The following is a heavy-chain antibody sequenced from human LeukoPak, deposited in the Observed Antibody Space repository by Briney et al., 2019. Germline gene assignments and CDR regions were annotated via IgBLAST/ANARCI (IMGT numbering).Heavy chain of an antibody. CDR3: AGVCSSTSCYTASDAFDI. V-gene: IGHV1-2*02. Sequence: ASVKVSCKASGYTFTGYYMHWVRQAPGQGLEWMGWINPNSGAANYAQKFQGRVTMTRDTSISTAYMELSRLRSDDTAVYYCAGVCSSTSCYTASDAFDIWGQGAMVTVSS. CDR1: GYTFTGYY. J-gene: IGHJ3*02. CDR2: INPNSGAA. D-gene: IGHD2-2*02.